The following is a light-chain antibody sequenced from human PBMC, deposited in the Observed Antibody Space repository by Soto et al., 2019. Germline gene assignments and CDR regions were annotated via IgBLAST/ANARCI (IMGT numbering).Light chain of an antibody. J-gene: IGLJ2*01. V-gene: IGLV2-8*01. CDR3: SSYVGNNNVV. CDR2: TVS. CDR1: STDVGAYNF. Sequence: QSVLTQPPSASGSPGQSVTISCSGTSTDVGAYNFVSWYQQHPGKAPKLMIYTVSKRPSGVPDRFSGSKSGNTASLTVSGLQADVEADYYCSSYVGNNNVVFGGGTQLTVL.